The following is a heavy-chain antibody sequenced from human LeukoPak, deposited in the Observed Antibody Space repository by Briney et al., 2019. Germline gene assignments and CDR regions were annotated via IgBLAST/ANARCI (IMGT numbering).Heavy chain of an antibody. J-gene: IGHJ5*02. V-gene: IGHV4-34*01. CDR1: GGSFSGYY. Sequence: SETLSLTCAVYGGSFSGYYWSWIRQPPGKGLEWIGEINHSGSTNYNPSLKSRVTISVDTSKNQFSLKLSSVTAADTAVYYCARGRSVYYYDSSGYYYRSWFDPWGQGTLVTVSS. D-gene: IGHD3-22*01. CDR3: ARGRSVYYYDSSGYYYRSWFDP. CDR2: INHSGST.